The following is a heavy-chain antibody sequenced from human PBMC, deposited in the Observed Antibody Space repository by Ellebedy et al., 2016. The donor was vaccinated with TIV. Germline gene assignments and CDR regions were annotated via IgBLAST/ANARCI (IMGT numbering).Heavy chain of an antibody. CDR2: IGSGGST. CDR3: AKGSHGEHDY. CDR1: GFTFSNYA. Sequence: GESLKISXVVSGFTFSNYALSWVRQAPGKGLEWVSAIGSGGSTYYADSVKGRLTISRDNSKNTLYLQMNSLRADDTAVYYCAKGSHGEHDYWGQGTLVTVSS. D-gene: IGHD4-17*01. J-gene: IGHJ4*02. V-gene: IGHV3-23*01.